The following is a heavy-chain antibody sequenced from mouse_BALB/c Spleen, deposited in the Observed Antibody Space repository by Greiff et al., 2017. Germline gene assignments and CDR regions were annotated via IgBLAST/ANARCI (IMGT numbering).Heavy chain of an antibody. V-gene: IGHV14-3*02. J-gene: IGHJ1*01. CDR2: IDPANGNT. Sequence: DVQLQQSGAELVKPGASVKLSCTASGFNIKDTYMHWVKQRPEQGLEWIGRIDPANGNTKYDPKFQGKATITADTSSNTAYLQLSSLTSEDTAVYYCASGGYYWYFDVWGAGTTVTVSS. CDR3: ASGGYYWYFDV. CDR1: GFNIKDTY. D-gene: IGHD1-1*02.